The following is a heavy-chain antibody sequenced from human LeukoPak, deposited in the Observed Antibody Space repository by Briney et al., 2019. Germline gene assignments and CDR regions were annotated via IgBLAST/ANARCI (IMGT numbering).Heavy chain of an antibody. CDR1: GFALSSHW. V-gene: IGHV3-7*03. CDR3: ARNNGMDV. J-gene: IGHJ6*02. CDR2: VNRDGSET. Sequence: GGSLRLSCAASGFALSSHWMTWVRQVPGRGPEWVANVNRDGSETYYLDSVKGRFTISKDNAKNSLYLQMNSLRAEDTALYHRARNNGMDVWGQGTTVIVSS.